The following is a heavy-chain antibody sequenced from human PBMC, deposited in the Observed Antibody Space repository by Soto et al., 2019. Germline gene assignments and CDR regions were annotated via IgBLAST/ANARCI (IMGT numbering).Heavy chain of an antibody. Sequence: EVQLVESGGGLVQPGGSLRLSCAASGFTVSSNYMSWVRQAPGKGLEWVSLIYSGGSTYYADSVKGRFTISRDNSKNTLYLQMNSLRAEDTAVYYCAIAVWDYGDYEIDYWGQGTLVTVSS. CDR1: GFTVSSNY. D-gene: IGHD4-17*01. CDR3: AIAVWDYGDYEIDY. J-gene: IGHJ4*02. CDR2: IYSGGST. V-gene: IGHV3-66*01.